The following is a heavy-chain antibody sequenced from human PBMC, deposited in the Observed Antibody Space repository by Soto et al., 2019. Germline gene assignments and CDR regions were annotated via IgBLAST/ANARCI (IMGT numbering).Heavy chain of an antibody. D-gene: IGHD4-17*01. Sequence: EVQLLESGGGVVQPGGSLRLSCVASGFTFSRYAIMWVRQAPGKGLESVSGIYGNGGGISYADSVKGLFSISRDNSRDIVYLQMDSLRVDDTAVYWCAKDAVPGDGVLLAEYWGRGTHVIVSS. CDR1: GFTFSRYA. CDR3: AKDAVPGDGVLLAEY. CDR2: IYGNGGGI. J-gene: IGHJ4*02. V-gene: IGHV3-23*01.